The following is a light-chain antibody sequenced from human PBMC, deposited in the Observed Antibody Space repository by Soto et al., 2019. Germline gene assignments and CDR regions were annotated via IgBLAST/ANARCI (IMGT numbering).Light chain of an antibody. CDR1: SSDVGGYNY. V-gene: IGLV2-14*01. Sequence: QSALTQPASVSGSPGQSITISCTGTSSDVGGYNYVSWYQQHPGKAPKLMIYEVSSRPSGVSNRFSGSKSGNTASLIISGLQAEDEADYYCSSYTTPSTFVFGGGTQLTVL. CDR3: SSYTTPSTFV. CDR2: EVS. J-gene: IGLJ2*01.